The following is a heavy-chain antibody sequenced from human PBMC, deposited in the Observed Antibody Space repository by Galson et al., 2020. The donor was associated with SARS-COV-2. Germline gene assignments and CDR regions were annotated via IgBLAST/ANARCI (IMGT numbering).Heavy chain of an antibody. Sequence: ASETLSLTCTVSGGSISSGGYYWSWIRQHPGKGLEWIGYIYYSGSTYYNPSLKSRVTISVDTSKNQFSLKLSSVTAADTAVYYCARDHVDYYDSSGYYLGHWGQGTLVTVSS. CDR2: IYYSGST. J-gene: IGHJ4*02. D-gene: IGHD3-22*01. V-gene: IGHV4-31*03. CDR1: GGSISSGGYY. CDR3: ARDHVDYYDSSGYYLGH.